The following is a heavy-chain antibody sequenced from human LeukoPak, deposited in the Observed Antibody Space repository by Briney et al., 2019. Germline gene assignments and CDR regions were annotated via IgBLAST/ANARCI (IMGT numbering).Heavy chain of an antibody. CDR3: ARHAGLRFLANGDV. J-gene: IGHJ6*02. CDR1: GGSISTYF. CDR2: IYTSETT. Sequence: SETLSLTCTVSGGSISTYFWSWIRQPAGKGLEWIGRIYTSETTNYNPSLKSRVSMSVDTSKNQFSLNLSSVTAADTAVYYCARHAGLRFLANGDVWGQGTTVTVSS. V-gene: IGHV4-4*07. D-gene: IGHD3-3*01.